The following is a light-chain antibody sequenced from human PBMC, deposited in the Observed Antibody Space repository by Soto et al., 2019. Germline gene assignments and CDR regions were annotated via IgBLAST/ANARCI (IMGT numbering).Light chain of an antibody. V-gene: IGLV1-40*01. CDR1: SSNMGAGHD. CDR3: QSYVSSLRGSV. CDR2: GNS. Sequence: QSVLPQPPSVSGAPGQRVTISCTGSSSNMGAGHDVHWYQQLPGTAPKLLIYGNSNRPSGVPDRVAGSNSGTSASLAITGLHAEAEAVSYCQSYVSSLRGSVFGGGTKVTVL. J-gene: IGLJ2*01.